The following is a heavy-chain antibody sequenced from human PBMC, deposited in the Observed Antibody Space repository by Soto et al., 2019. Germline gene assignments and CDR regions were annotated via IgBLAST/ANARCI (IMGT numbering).Heavy chain of an antibody. V-gene: IGHV3-74*01. D-gene: IGHD2-15*01. CDR3: ARLQVVSEGPWFDP. CDR1: GFTFSSYW. Sequence: EVQLVESGGGLVQPGGSLRLSCAASGFTFSSYWMHWVRQAPGKGLVWVSRINSDGSITTYADSVKGRFTISRDNAKNTLYLQMNSLRAEDTAVYYCARLQVVSEGPWFDPWGQGTLVTVSS. CDR2: INSDGSIT. J-gene: IGHJ5*02.